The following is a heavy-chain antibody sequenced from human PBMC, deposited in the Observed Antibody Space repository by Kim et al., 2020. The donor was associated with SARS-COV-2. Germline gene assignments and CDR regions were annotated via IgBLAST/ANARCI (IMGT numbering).Heavy chain of an antibody. V-gene: IGHV3-11*06. D-gene: IGHD3-3*01. Sequence: KGRFTISRDNDKNSLYLQMNSLRAEDTAVYYCARDQNFWSGYYTREFDYWGQGTLVTVSS. J-gene: IGHJ4*02. CDR3: ARDQNFWSGYYTREFDY.